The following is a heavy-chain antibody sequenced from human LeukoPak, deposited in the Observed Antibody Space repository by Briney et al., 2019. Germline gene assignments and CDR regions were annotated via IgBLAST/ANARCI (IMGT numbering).Heavy chain of an antibody. CDR1: GFTFSSYA. D-gene: IGHD3-22*01. CDR3: AKDARYYYDSSGYYYGY. CDR2: ISGSGGST. Sequence: GGSLRLSRAASGFTFSSYAMSWVRQAPGKGLEWVSAISGSGGSTYYEDSVKGRFTISRDNSKNTLYLQMNSLRAEDTAVYYCAKDARYYYDSSGYYYGYWGQGTLVTVSS. J-gene: IGHJ4*02. V-gene: IGHV3-23*01.